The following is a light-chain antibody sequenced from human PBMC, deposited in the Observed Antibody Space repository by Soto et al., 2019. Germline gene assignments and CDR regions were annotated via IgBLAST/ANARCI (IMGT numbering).Light chain of an antibody. J-gene: IGKJ4*01. CDR3: QQYEDLPLT. V-gene: IGKV1-33*01. Sequence: DIQMTQSPSSLSASVGDRVTITCQASQDISNYLNWYQQKPGKVPKLLIFDASNVETGVPSRFSGSGSGKDFTFTISSLQPEDIGTYYCQQYEDLPLTFGGGTRVEIK. CDR1: QDISNY. CDR2: DAS.